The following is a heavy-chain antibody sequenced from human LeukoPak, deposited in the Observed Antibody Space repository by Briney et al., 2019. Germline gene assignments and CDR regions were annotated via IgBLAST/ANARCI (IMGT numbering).Heavy chain of an antibody. CDR2: IFYTGTT. Sequence: SETLSLTCTVSGGSISSGGYYWSWIRQHPGKGLEWIGYIFYTGTTYYNPSLKSRVTISIDTSKNQLSLKLSSVTAADTAVYYCARVPPPFDGYYSMDVWGQGTTVTVSS. CDR1: GGSISSGGYY. D-gene: IGHD5-24*01. CDR3: ARVPPPFDGYYSMDV. V-gene: IGHV4-31*03. J-gene: IGHJ6*02.